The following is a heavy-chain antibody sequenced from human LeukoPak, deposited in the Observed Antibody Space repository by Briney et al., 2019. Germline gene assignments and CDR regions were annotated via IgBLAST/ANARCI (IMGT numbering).Heavy chain of an antibody. CDR3: ARDRSTTHFDY. D-gene: IGHD5/OR15-5a*01. Sequence: GRSLRLSCAASGFTFSGYGMHWVRQAPGKGLEWVALISFDGSNQYYADSVKGRFTISRDNSKNTLFLQMDSLRAEDTAVYYCARDRSTTHFDYWGQGTLVTVSS. CDR1: GFTFSGYG. V-gene: IGHV3-30*03. CDR2: ISFDGSNQ. J-gene: IGHJ4*02.